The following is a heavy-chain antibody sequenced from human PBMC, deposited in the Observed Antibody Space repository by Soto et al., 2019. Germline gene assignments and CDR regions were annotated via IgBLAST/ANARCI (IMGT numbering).Heavy chain of an antibody. CDR1: GGTFSSYS. Sequence: GASVKVSCEASGGTFSSYSISWVRQAPGQGLEWMGGIIPIFGTANYAQKFQGRVTITADESTSTAYMELSSLRSEDTAVYYCARDIVVVTATPGAFDIWGQGTMVTVSS. D-gene: IGHD2-21*02. V-gene: IGHV1-69*13. CDR2: IIPIFGTA. CDR3: ARDIVVVTATPGAFDI. J-gene: IGHJ3*02.